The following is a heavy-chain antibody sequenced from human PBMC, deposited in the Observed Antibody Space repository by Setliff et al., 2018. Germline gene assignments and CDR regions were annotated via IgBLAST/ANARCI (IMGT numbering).Heavy chain of an antibody. D-gene: IGHD2-8*01. J-gene: IGHJ4*02. CDR1: GYTLSNSI. CDR3: LRLVRYCTKIACQATSGDEV. CDR2: ISAYNGKT. V-gene: IGHV1-18*01. Sequence: ASVKVSCKASGYTLSNSILSWVRQAPGQGLGWVGWISAYNGKTYFAQKFQDRITLTTDTSTNTGYLELRGLRSDDTAVYYCLRLVRYCTKIACQATSGDEVWGLGTLVTVSS.